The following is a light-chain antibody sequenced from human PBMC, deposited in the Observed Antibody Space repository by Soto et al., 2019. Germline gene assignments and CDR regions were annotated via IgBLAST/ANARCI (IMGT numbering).Light chain of an antibody. CDR3: QQYNSYSIT. V-gene: IGKV1-5*03. J-gene: IGKJ5*01. Sequence: DIQMTQSPSTLSASVGDRVTITGRASQSISSWLAWYQQKRGKAPKLLIYSASSLESGVPSRFSGSGSGTEFTLTISSLQPDDFATYYCQQYNSYSITFGQGTRLEIK. CDR2: SAS. CDR1: QSISSW.